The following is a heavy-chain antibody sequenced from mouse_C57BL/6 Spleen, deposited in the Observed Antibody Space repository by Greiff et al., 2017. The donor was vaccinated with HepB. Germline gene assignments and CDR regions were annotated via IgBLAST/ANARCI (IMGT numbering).Heavy chain of an antibody. J-gene: IGHJ2*01. CDR3: ARRGLRQVYFGY. D-gene: IGHD2-4*01. V-gene: IGHV1-52*01. CDR2: IDPSESET. Sequence: QVQLQQPGAELVRPGSSVKLSCKASGYTFTSYWMHWVKQRPIQGLEWIGNIDPSESETHYNQKFKDKATLTVDKSSSTAYMQLSSLTSEDSAVYYCARRGLRQVYFGYWGQGATLTVAS. CDR1: GYTFTSYW.